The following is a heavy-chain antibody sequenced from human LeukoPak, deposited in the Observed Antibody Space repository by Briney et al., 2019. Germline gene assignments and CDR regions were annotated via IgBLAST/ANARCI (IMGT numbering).Heavy chain of an antibody. CDR2: ISGSGGTT. J-gene: IGHJ4*02. CDR3: ARGYYSSSRFDS. CDR1: GFTFSSYA. D-gene: IGHD6-13*01. Sequence: GGSLRLSCAASGFTFSSYALSWVRQAPGKGLEWVSVISGSGGTTHYAESVKGRFTISRDNSKNTLYMQMNSLRAEDTAVYYCARGYYSSSRFDSWGQGTLVTVSS. V-gene: IGHV3-23*01.